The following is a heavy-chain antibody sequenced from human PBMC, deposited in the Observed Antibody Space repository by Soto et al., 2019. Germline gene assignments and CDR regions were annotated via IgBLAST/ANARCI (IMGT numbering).Heavy chain of an antibody. CDR1: GYTFTSYD. CDR3: ARGADYCSGGSCYSNYYYYYMDV. V-gene: IGHV1-8*01. J-gene: IGHJ6*03. D-gene: IGHD2-15*01. CDR2: MNPNSGNT. Sequence: QVQLVQSGAEVKKPGASVKVSCKASGYTFTSYDINWVRQATGQGLEWMGWMNPNSGNTGYAQKFQGRVTMTRNTSRSTAYMELSSLRSEDTAVYYCARGADYCSGGSCYSNYYYYYMDVWGKGTTVTVSS.